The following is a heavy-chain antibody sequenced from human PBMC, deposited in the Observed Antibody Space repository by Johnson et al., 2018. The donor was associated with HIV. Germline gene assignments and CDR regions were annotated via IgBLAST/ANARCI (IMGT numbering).Heavy chain of an antibody. CDR2: ISYDGSNK. CDR1: GFTFSSYG. V-gene: IGHV3-30*03. D-gene: IGHD6-19*01. J-gene: IGHJ3*02. CDR3: VREGSEWLAGENTFDI. Sequence: QVQLVESGGGVVQPGRSLRLSCAASGFTFSSYGMHWVRQAPGKGLEWVAVISYDGSNKYYADSVTGRFTISRDSSKNTLYLQMNSLRAEDTAVYYCVREGSEWLAGENTFDIWGQGTMVTVSS.